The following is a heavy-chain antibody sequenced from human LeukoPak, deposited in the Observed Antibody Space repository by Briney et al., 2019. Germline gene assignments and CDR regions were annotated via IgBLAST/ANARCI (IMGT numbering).Heavy chain of an antibody. CDR2: IYYSGTT. D-gene: IGHD6-13*01. CDR1: GGSISSYY. J-gene: IGHJ4*02. V-gene: IGHV4-59*01. Sequence: SETLSLTCTVSGGSISSYYWSWIRQPPGKGLEWIGYIYYSGTTNYNPSLKSRVTISVDTSKNQFSLKLSSVTAADTGVYYCARGVYIAAAQYGYWGQGTLVTVSS. CDR3: ARGVYIAAAQYGY.